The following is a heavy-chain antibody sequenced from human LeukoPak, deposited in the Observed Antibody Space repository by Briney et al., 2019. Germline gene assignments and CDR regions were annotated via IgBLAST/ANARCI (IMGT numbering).Heavy chain of an antibody. CDR3: ARDSGYNAFDI. V-gene: IGHV3-7*01. D-gene: IGHD5-18*01. CDR1: GFTFTTSW. CDR2: INENGNVK. Sequence: PGGSLRLSCAASGFTFTTSWMAWVRQAPGKELEWVGNINENGNVKNYVDSMKGRFTTSRDNARNSVYLQMRSLKADGTAVYYCARDSGYNAFDIWGRGTMVTVSS. J-gene: IGHJ3*02.